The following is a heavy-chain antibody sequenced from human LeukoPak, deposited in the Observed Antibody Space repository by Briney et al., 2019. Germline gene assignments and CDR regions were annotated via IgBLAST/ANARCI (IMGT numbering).Heavy chain of an antibody. Sequence: RGSLRLSCAASGFTFSDYYMSWIRQAPGKGLEWVSYISSSSSYTNYADSVKGRFTISRDNAKNSLYLQMNSLRAEDTAVYYCARVLYYYGSGSYYYFDYWGQGTLVTVSS. V-gene: IGHV3-11*05. CDR2: ISSSSSYT. D-gene: IGHD3-10*01. CDR3: ARVLYYYGSGSYYYFDY. J-gene: IGHJ4*02. CDR1: GFTFSDYY.